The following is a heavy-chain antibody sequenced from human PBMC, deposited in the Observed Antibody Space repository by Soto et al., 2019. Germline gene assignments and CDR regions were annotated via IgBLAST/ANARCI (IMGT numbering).Heavy chain of an antibody. CDR3: ADLRYFD. V-gene: IGHV3-30-3*01. Sequence: QVQLVESGGGVVRPGRSLRLSCAASGFIFSSYAMHWVRQAPGKGLEWVAGISQDGNKKYYADSVEGRFTISRDNSKNTLYLHMSSLRAEETDVYYCADLRYFDWGQGTMVTVSP. CDR2: ISQDGNKK. D-gene: IGHD3-9*01. J-gene: IGHJ3*01. CDR1: GFIFSSYA.